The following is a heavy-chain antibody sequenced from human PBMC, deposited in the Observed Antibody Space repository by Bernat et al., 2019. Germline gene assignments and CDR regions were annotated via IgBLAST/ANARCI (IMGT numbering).Heavy chain of an antibody. CDR2: IYFTGIA. D-gene: IGHD1-26*01. CDR3: TNHSACTGGMDV. CDR1: GYSISTSNYY. Sequence: QQQLQESGPGLVKPSETLSLTCTVSGYSISTSNYYWAWVRQPPGKGLEWIGTIYFTGIAYYSPSFKSQVTISIDTSKNQYSLNLHSVTAADTAVYYCTNHSACTGGMDVWGQGATVTVS. V-gene: IGHV4-39*01. J-gene: IGHJ6*02.